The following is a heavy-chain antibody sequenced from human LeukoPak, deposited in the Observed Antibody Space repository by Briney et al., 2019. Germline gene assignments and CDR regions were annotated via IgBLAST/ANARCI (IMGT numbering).Heavy chain of an antibody. J-gene: IGHJ6*03. CDR3: VCYDYDFWSGYTSGPMDV. D-gene: IGHD3-3*01. V-gene: IGHV1-69*05. Sequence: SVKVSCKASGGTFSSYAISWVRQAPGQGVEWMGGIIPIFGTENYAQKFQGRVTITTDEPTSTAYMELSSLRSEDTAVYYCVCYDYDFWSGYTSGPMDVWGKGTTVTVSS. CDR2: IIPIFGTE. CDR1: GGTFSSYA.